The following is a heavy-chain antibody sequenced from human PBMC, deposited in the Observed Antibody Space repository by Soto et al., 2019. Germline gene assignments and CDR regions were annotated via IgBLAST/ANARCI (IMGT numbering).Heavy chain of an antibody. Sequence: QVQLVESGGGVVQPGRSLRLSCAASGFTFSSYGMHWVRQAPGKGLEWVAVISYDGSNKYYADSVKGQFTISRDNSKNTLYLQMNSLRAEDTAVYYCAKDWGSYCTNGVCYTLDYWGQGTLVTVSS. J-gene: IGHJ4*02. CDR1: GFTFSSYG. V-gene: IGHV3-30*18. D-gene: IGHD2-8*01. CDR2: ISYDGSNK. CDR3: AKDWGSYCTNGVCYTLDY.